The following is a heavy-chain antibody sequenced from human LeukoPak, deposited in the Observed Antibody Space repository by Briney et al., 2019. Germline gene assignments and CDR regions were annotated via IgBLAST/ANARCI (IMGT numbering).Heavy chain of an antibody. CDR3: ARAVMSFGGVIAKGFDS. D-gene: IGHD3-16*02. J-gene: IGHJ4*02. CDR1: GDSFSTYY. Sequence: SETLSLTCTVSGDSFSTYYWTWIPQPPGKGLEWIGYIYYSGSTDYNPSLESRVTISVDTSKNQYSLKLSSVDAADTAVYYCARAVMSFGGVIAKGFDSWGQGTLVTISS. CDR2: IYYSGST. V-gene: IGHV4-59*01.